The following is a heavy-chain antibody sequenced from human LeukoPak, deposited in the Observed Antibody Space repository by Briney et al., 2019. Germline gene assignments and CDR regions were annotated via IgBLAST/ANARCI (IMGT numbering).Heavy chain of an antibody. CDR2: YYPNGNT. J-gene: IGHJ4*02. V-gene: IGHV4-4*07. Sequence: PSETLSLTCSVSGGSISADYWIWIRQPAGKGLEYIGRYYPNGNTNYNPSLQSRVTMSVDTSKNQFSLKLTSVTAADTAVYYCARGPQYSSGWYPRYWGQGTLVTVSS. D-gene: IGHD6-19*01. CDR3: ARGPQYSSGWYPRY. CDR1: GGSISADY.